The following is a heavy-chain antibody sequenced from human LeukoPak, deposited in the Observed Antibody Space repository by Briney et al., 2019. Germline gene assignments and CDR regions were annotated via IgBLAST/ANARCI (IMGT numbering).Heavy chain of an antibody. CDR3: AKRDSAGLYYFDY. J-gene: IGHJ4*02. CDR1: GFTFNNYA. D-gene: IGHD5-18*01. CDR2: ITGSGAGT. Sequence: GGSLRLSCAASGFTFNNYAMSWVRQAPGKGLEWVSAITGSGAGTYYADSAKGRFTISRDKSKNTLYLQMNNLRAEDTALYFCAKRDSAGLYYFDYWGQGTLVTVSS. V-gene: IGHV3-23*01.